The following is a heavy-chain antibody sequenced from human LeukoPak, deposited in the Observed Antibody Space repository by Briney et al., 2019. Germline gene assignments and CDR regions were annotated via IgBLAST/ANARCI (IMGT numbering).Heavy chain of an antibody. CDR1: GFTFSSYG. CDR2: ISGSGGST. V-gene: IGHV3-23*01. CDR3: AKARDSSGYYSNY. J-gene: IGHJ4*02. D-gene: IGHD3-22*01. Sequence: GGSLRLSCAASGFTFSSYGMHWVRQAPGKGLEWVSAISGSGGSTYYADSVKGRFTISRDNSKNTLYLQMNSLRAEDTAVYYCAKARDSSGYYSNYWGQGTLVTVSS.